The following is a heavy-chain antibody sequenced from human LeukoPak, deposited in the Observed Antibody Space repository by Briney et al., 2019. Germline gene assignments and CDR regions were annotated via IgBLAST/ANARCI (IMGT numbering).Heavy chain of an antibody. CDR3: ARGLPPVMKYYFDY. D-gene: IGHD4-11*01. CDR1: GFTFSSFG. CDR2: MWYDGSNK. J-gene: IGHJ4*02. Sequence: GGSLRLSCAASGFTFSSFGMHWVRQAPGKGLEWVAVMWYDGSNKYYADSVKGRFTISRDDPKNTLYLQMNSLRAEDTAMYYCARGLPPVMKYYFDYWGQGTLVTVSS. V-gene: IGHV3-33*01.